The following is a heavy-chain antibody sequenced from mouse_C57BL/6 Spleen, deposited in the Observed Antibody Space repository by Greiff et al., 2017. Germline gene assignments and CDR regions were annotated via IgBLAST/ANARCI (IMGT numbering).Heavy chain of an antibody. D-gene: IGHD3-2*02. CDR3: TKLRLEGYYSMDY. Sequence: EVKLVESGGGLVQPGGSMKLSCVASGFTFSNYWMNWVRQSPEKGLEWVAQIGLKSDSYATHYAESVKGRFTISRDDSKSSVYLQMNNLRAEDTGIYYCTKLRLEGYYSMDYWGQGTSVTVSS. V-gene: IGHV6-3*01. CDR2: IGLKSDSYAT. CDR1: GFTFSNYW. J-gene: IGHJ4*01.